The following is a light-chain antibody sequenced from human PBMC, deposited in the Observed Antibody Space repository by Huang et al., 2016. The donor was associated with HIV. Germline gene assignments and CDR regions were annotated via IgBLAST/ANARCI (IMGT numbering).Light chain of an antibody. CDR1: QAIGTY. CDR3: QHLYT. CDR2: SSS. Sequence: IQLTQSPSSLSASVGDRVPITCRANQAIGTYLAWYQQKPGKAPERLLNSSSTLRSGVPSRVSGGGSGTDFTLTITSLQPEDFASYSCQHLYTFGGGTKVEIK. J-gene: IGKJ4*01. V-gene: IGKV1-9*01.